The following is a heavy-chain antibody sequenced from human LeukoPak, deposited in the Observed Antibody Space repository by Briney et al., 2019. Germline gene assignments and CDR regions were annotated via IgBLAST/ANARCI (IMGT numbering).Heavy chain of an antibody. J-gene: IGHJ6*02. CDR2: ISYAGSNK. D-gene: IGHD4-17*01. Sequence: PGRSLRLSCAASGFTFSSYGMHWVRQAPGKGLERVAVISYAGSNKYYADSVKGRFTISRDNSKNTLYLQMNSLRAEDTAVYYCAKGLTTVPYYYGMDVWGQGPRSPSP. V-gene: IGHV3-30*18. CDR1: GFTFSSYG. CDR3: AKGLTTVPYYYGMDV.